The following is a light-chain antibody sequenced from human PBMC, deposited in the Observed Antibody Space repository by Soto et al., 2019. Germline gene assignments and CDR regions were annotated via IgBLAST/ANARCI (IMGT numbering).Light chain of an antibody. J-gene: IGKJ1*01. CDR3: QRVGSAPPWT. Sequence: EIALTQSQGTLSLSPGERAILSCRASQRISNTYLAWYQQKPGQPPRLLIYGASSRPTGIPDRFSGSGSGTDFSLTITRLEPEDFAVYYCQRVGSAPPWTFXQWTKVDIK. CDR1: QRISNTY. V-gene: IGKV3-20*01. CDR2: GAS.